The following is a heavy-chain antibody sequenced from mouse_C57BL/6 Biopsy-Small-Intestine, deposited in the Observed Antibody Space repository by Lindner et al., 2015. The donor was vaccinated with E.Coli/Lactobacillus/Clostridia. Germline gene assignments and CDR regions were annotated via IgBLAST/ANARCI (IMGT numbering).Heavy chain of an antibody. D-gene: IGHD2-1*01. CDR1: GYTFTSYG. CDR3: ARGLYGNYYAMDY. CDR2: IYPRSGNT. Sequence: VQLQESGAELARPGASVKLSCKASGYTFTSYGISWVKQRTGQGLEWIGEIYPRSGNTYYNEKFKGKATLTADKSSSTAYMELRSLTSEDSAVYFRARGLYGNYYAMDYWGQGTSVTVSS. J-gene: IGHJ4*01. V-gene: IGHV1-81*01.